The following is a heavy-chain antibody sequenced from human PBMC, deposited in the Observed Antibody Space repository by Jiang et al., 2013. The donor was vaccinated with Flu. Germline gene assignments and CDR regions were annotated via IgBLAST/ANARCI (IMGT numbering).Heavy chain of an antibody. CDR1: GGSISSSNW. J-gene: IGHJ3*02. V-gene: IGHV4-4*02. D-gene: IGHD3-22*01. Sequence: GLVKPSGTLSLTCAVSGGSISSSNWWSWVRQPPGKGLEWIGEIYHSGSTNYNPSLKSRVTISVDKSKNQFSLKLSSVTAADTAVYYCARDRGYNYYDSSGYPDAFDIWGQGTMVTVSS. CDR3: ARDRGYNYYDSSGYPDAFDI. CDR2: IYHSGST.